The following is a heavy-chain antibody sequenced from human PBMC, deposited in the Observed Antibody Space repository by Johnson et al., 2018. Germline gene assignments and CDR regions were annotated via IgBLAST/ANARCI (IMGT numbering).Heavy chain of an antibody. J-gene: IGHJ1*01. V-gene: IGHV3-30*18. CDR2: ISYDGSNK. CDR3: AKDLGSSGWYRVSYFQH. Sequence: QVQLQESGGGVVKPGRSLRLSCAASGFTFSSYGMHWVRQAPGKGLEWVAVISYDGSNKYYADSVKGRFTISRDNSKNTLYLQMNSLRAEDTAVYYCAKDLGSSGWYRVSYFQHWGQGTLVTVSS. CDR1: GFTFSSYG. D-gene: IGHD6-19*01.